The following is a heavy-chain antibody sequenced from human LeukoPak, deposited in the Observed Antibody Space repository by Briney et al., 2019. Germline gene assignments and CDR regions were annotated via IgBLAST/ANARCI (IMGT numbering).Heavy chain of an antibody. J-gene: IGHJ5*01. CDR3: ARDPAPQGWFDS. Sequence: GGSLRLSCAASGFTFSSYWMHWVRQVPGKGLVWVSRINSDGSSTTYADPVKGRFTISRDNAKNTLYLQMNSLRVEDTAVYYCARDPAPQGWFDSWGQGTLVIVSS. CDR2: INSDGSST. CDR1: GFTFSSYW. V-gene: IGHV3-74*01.